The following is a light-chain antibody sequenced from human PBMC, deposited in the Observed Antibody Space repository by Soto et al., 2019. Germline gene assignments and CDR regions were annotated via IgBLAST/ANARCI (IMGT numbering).Light chain of an antibody. CDR2: DAS. CDR1: QSVSSN. Sequence: EIVMTQSPATLSVSPGERVTLSCRASQSVSSNLAWYQQKPGQAPRLLIYDASTRGTAIPARFSGSGSGTEFTLTISSLQSEYFAVYFCQQYDKWPITFGQGTRLE. J-gene: IGKJ5*01. CDR3: QQYDKWPIT. V-gene: IGKV3-15*01.